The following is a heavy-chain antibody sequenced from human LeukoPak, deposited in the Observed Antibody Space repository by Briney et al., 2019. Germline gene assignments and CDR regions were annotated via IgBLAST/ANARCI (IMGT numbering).Heavy chain of an antibody. CDR3: AREIRRHNWFDP. D-gene: IGHD3-16*01. V-gene: IGHV3-49*04. CDR2: IRSKAYGGTT. CDR1: GFTFGDYA. J-gene: IGHJ5*02. Sequence: GGSLRLSCTASGFTFGDYAVSWVRQAPGKGLEWVGFIRSKAYGGTTEYAASVKGRFTISRDDSKTIAYLQMNSLKTEDTAVYYCAREIRRHNWFDPWGQGTLVTVSS.